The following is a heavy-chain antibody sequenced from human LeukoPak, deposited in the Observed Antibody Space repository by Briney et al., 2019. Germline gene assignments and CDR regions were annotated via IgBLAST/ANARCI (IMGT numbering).Heavy chain of an antibody. CDR3: ARDIVVVPAAPPTYYYYYYGMDA. D-gene: IGHD2-2*01. J-gene: IGHJ6*02. V-gene: IGHV1-18*01. Sequence: ASVKVSCKASGYTFTSYGISWVRQAPGQGLEWMGWISAYNGNTNYAQKLQGRVTMTTDTSTSTAYMELRSLRSDDTAVYYCARDIVVVPAAPPTYYYYYYGMDAWGQGTTVTVSS. CDR2: ISAYNGNT. CDR1: GYTFTSYG.